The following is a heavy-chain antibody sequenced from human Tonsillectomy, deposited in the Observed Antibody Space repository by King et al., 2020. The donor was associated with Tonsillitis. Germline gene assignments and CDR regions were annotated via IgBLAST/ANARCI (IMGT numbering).Heavy chain of an antibody. CDR1: GLTFSSYW. D-gene: IGHD3-10*01. CDR3: ASRGGLPTGAFDI. CDR2: IKQDGSEK. V-gene: IGHV3-7*03. Sequence: VQLVESGGGLVQPGGSLRLSCAASGLTFSSYWMSWVRQAPGKGLEWVANIKQDGSEKYYVDSVKGRFTISRDNANNSVYLQMNSLRAEETAVYYCASRGGLPTGAFDIWGQGTMVTVSS. J-gene: IGHJ3*02.